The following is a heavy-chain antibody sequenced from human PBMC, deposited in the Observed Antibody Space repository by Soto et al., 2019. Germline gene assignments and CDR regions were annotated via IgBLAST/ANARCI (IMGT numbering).Heavy chain of an antibody. CDR1: GITFNLYD. Sequence: QVQLVESGGGVVQPGRPLRLSCVASGITFNLYDVYWVRQAPGKGLEWVALISYDGSHKYYADSVKGRFTISRDNSKNALYLQLVNLRPDDTAVYHCAIIHSGSFGFDIWGQGTVVTFSS. V-gene: IGHV3-30*03. J-gene: IGHJ3*02. CDR2: ISYDGSHK. CDR3: AIIHSGSFGFDI. D-gene: IGHD1-26*01.